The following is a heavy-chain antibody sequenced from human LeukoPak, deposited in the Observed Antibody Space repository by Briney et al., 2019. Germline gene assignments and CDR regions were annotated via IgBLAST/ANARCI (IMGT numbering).Heavy chain of an antibody. V-gene: IGHV4-4*07. CDR1: GGSISSYY. CDR3: ARDRQKYYGSGSYSKGWFDP. Sequence: SETLSLTCTVSGGSISSYYWSWIRQPAGKGLEWIGRIYTSGSTNYNPSLKSRGTMSVDTSKNQFSLKLSSVTAADTAVYYCARDRQKYYGSGSYSKGWFDPWGQGTLVTVSS. D-gene: IGHD3-10*01. CDR2: IYTSGST. J-gene: IGHJ5*02.